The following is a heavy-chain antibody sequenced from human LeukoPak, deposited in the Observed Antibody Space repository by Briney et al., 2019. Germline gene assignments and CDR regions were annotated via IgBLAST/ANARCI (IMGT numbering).Heavy chain of an antibody. CDR2: IYPGDSDT. CDR3: ASSPMGWGYGMDV. D-gene: IGHD3-10*01. Sequence: GESLKISCMGSGYNFVDSWVAWVRQMPGKGLEWMAIIYPGDSDTRYSPSFEGQVTISADKSISTAYLQWSSLKASDTAKYYCASSPMGWGYGMDVWGQGTTVTVSS. J-gene: IGHJ6*02. CDR1: GYNFVDSW. V-gene: IGHV5-51*01.